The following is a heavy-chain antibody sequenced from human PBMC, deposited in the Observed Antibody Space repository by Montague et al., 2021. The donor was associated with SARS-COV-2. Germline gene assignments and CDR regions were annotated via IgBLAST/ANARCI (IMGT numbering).Heavy chain of an antibody. CDR3: ATNVGRRLSSWEDAFDI. CDR1: GGTGSSGSYY. V-gene: IGHV4-39*02. D-gene: IGHD2-15*01. CDR2: LYFGGSR. J-gene: IGHJ3*02. Sequence: SETLSLTCTVSGGTGSSGSYYWGWIRQSPGKGLEWIASLYFGGSRYYNPSLKSRVTISVDTSHFSLRLTSVTAADTAVYYCATNVGRRLSSWEDAFDIWGPGTMVSVSS.